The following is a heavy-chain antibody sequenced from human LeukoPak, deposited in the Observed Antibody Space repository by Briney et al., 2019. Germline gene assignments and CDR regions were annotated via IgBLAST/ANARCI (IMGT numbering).Heavy chain of an antibody. CDR3: ARSGRGTYYYFDL. CDR1: SYSFTRYG. V-gene: IGHV1-18*01. D-gene: IGHD5-12*01. CDR2: ISGYNGNT. Sequence: ASVKVSCKASSYSFTRYGISWVRQAPGQGLEWMGWISGYNGNTNYAQKFPGRVSMTADTSTSTAYMELRSLTSDDTAVYYCARSGRGTYYYFDLWGLGTLVTVSS. J-gene: IGHJ4*02.